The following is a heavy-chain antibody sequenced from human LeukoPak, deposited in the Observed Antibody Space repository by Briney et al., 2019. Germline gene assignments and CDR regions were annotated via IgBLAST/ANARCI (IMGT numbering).Heavy chain of an antibody. CDR2: IKSKTDGGTT. Sequence: GGSLRLSCAASGFTFSNTWMSWVRQAPEKGLEWVGRIKSKTDGGTTDYADPVKGRFTISRDNSKNMLYLQMNSLRAEDTAVYYCAKGVVVAATRGAPDYWGQGTLVTVSS. CDR1: GFTFSNTW. CDR3: AKGVVVAATRGAPDY. V-gene: IGHV3-15*01. J-gene: IGHJ4*02. D-gene: IGHD2-15*01.